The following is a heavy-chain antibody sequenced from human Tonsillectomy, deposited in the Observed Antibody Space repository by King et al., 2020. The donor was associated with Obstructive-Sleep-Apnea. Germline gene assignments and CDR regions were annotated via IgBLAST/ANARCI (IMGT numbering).Heavy chain of an antibody. V-gene: IGHV3-23*04. CDR1: GFTFSSYA. J-gene: IGHJ3*02. Sequence: VQLVESGGGLVQPGGSLRLSCAASGFTFSSYAMSWVRQAPGKGLECVSAISGSGGSTYYADSVKGRFTISRDNSKKTLYLQMNNLRAEERAVYYCAKDSTPTYYDFWSGYYHDAFDIWGQGTMVTVSS. D-gene: IGHD3-3*01. CDR2: ISGSGGST. CDR3: AKDSTPTYYDFWSGYYHDAFDI.